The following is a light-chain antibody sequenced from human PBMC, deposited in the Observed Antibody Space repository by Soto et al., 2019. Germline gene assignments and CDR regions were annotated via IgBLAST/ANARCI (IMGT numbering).Light chain of an antibody. CDR3: QQYGNSMYT. V-gene: IGKV3-20*01. J-gene: IGKJ2*01. CDR2: GAS. Sequence: IVLTKSPGTLSLSQGERATLSCRASQIVGNFLTWYQQKPGQAPRLLIYGASIRATGIPDRFSASGSGTDFILTISRLEPEDFAVYYCQQYGNSMYTLGQGTKVDIK. CDR1: QIVGNF.